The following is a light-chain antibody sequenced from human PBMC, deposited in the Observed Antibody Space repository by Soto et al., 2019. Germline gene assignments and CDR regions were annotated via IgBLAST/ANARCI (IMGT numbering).Light chain of an antibody. V-gene: IGKV3-20*01. CDR2: GAS. CDR3: QRYGSSGT. J-gene: IGKJ1*01. CDR1: QSVSNTY. Sequence: EIVLTQSPGTLSLSPGERATLSCRASQSVSNTYLAWYPQKPGQAPRLLIYGASHSATRIPDRFRRSGSGTDFTLTISRWERGGFAVYYCQRYGSSGTFGQGTKGDSK.